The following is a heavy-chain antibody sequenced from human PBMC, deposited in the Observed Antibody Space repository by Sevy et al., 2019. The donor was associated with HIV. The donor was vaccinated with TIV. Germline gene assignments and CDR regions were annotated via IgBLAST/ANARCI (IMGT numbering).Heavy chain of an antibody. CDR1: GFTFSNAW. V-gene: IGHV3-15*01. D-gene: IGHD6-6*01. Sequence: GGSLRLSCTASGFTFSNAWMSWVRQAPGKGLEWVGRIKSKTDGGTTDYAAPVKGRFTISRDDSKNTLYLQMNSLKTEDTAVYYCTTERYSSSSRTWGQGTLVTVSS. CDR3: TTERYSSSSRT. CDR2: IKSKTDGGTT. J-gene: IGHJ5*02.